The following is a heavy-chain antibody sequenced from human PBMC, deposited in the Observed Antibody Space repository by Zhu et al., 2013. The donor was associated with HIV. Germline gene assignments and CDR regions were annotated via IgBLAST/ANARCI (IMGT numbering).Heavy chain of an antibody. CDR1: GFTFSSYD. J-gene: IGHJ4*02. CDR3: ARGRGDYDFWSGYYIEYYFDY. D-gene: IGHD3-3*01. V-gene: IGHV3-13*01. Sequence: EVQLVESGGGLVQPGGSLRLSCAASGFTFSSYDMHWVRQATGKGLEWVSAIGTAGDTYYPGSVKGRFTISRENAKNSLYLQMNSLRAGDTAVYYCARGRGDYDFWSGYYIEYYFDYWGQGTLVTVSS. CDR2: IGTAGDT.